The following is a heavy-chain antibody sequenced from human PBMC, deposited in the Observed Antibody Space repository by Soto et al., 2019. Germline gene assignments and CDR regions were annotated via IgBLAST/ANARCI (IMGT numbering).Heavy chain of an antibody. CDR2: ISYDGSNK. CDR3: ASLEDTAMAGDAFDI. V-gene: IGHV3-30-3*01. CDR1: GFTFSSYA. Sequence: QVQLVESGGGVVQPGRSLRLSCAASGFTFSSYAMHWVRQAPGKGLEWVAVISYDGSNKYYADSVKGRFTISRDNSKNTLCLQMNSLRAEDTAVYYCASLEDTAMAGDAFDIWGQGTMVTVSS. D-gene: IGHD5-18*01. J-gene: IGHJ3*02.